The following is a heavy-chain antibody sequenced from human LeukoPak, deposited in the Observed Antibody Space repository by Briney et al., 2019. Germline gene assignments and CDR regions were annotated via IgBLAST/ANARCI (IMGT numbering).Heavy chain of an antibody. V-gene: IGHV1-24*01. CDR1: GYTLTELS. J-gene: IGHJ4*02. D-gene: IGHD1-26*01. CDR2: FDPEDGET. CDR3: ATHSLYSGSYYYFDY. Sequence: ASVKVSCKVSGYTLTELSMHWVRQAPGKGLEWMGGFDPEDGETIYAQMFQGRVTMTEDTSTDTAYMELSSLRSEDTAVYYCATHSLYSGSYYYFDYWGQGTLVTVSS.